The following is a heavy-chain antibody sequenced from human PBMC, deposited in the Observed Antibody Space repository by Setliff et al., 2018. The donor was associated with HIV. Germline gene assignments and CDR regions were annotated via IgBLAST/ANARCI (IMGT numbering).Heavy chain of an antibody. CDR1: SDSITTYY. CDR3: ARGGSRGLDY. J-gene: IGHJ4*02. Sequence: SETLSLTCSVSSDSITTYYWTWIRQPVGKGLEWIGRIFTSGSTNYNPSLKSRDTTSFDRSKNQFSLKLTSMTAADTAVYYCARGGSRGLDYWGQGTPVTVSS. D-gene: IGHD3-16*01. V-gene: IGHV4-4*07. CDR2: IFTSGST.